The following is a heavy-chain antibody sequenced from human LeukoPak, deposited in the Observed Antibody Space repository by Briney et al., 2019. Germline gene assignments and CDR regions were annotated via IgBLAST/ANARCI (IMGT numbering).Heavy chain of an antibody. D-gene: IGHD6-19*01. V-gene: IGHV3-23*01. CDR2: ISGSGGST. J-gene: IGHJ4*02. CDR3: AKVPARNLAVAGLFDY. Sequence: GGSLRLSCAASGFTFSSYAMSWVRQAPGKGLEWVSAISGSGGSTYYADSVKGRFTISRDNSKNTLYLQVNNLRAEDTAVYYCAKVPARNLAVAGLFDYWGQGTLVTVSS. CDR1: GFTFSSYA.